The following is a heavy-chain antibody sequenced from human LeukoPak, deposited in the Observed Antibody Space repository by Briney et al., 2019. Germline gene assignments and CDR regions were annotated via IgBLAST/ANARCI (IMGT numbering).Heavy chain of an antibody. CDR2: IYYSGST. CDR3: ARRRRSSGGSQGYYFDY. V-gene: IGHV4-61*08. Sequence: PSETLSLTCTVSGGSISSGGYYWSWIRQHPGKGLEWIGYIYYSGSTNYNPSLKSRVTISVDTSKNQFSLKLSSVTAADTAVYYCARRRRSSGGSQGYYFDYWGQGTLVTVSS. D-gene: IGHD6-19*01. J-gene: IGHJ4*02. CDR1: GGSISSGGYY.